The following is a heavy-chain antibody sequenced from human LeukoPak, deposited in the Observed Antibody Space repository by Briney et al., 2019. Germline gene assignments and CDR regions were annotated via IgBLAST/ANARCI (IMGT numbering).Heavy chain of an antibody. CDR2: IDYSGRT. J-gene: IGHJ1*01. D-gene: IGHD1-26*01. V-gene: IGHV4-39*01. CDR1: GGSISSSSYY. CDR3: ATSYYQYFQH. Sequence: PETLSLTCAVSGGSISSSSYYWGWIRQPPGKGLEWIGSIDYSGRTYYNPSLKSRITIPVDTPKNQFSLKLSSVTAADTAVYYCATSYYQYFQHWGQGTMVTDSS.